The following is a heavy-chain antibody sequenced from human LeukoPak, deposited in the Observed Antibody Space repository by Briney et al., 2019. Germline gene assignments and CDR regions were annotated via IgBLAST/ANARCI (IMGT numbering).Heavy chain of an antibody. D-gene: IGHD3-22*01. V-gene: IGHV3-74*01. CDR1: GFTFSSYW. CDR3: ARGSSGFVNGLDI. Sequence: GGSLRRSCAASGFTFSSYWMHWVRQAPGKGLVWVSRIKSDGSSTSYADSVKGRFTISRDNAKNTLYLQMNSLRAEDTAVYFCARGSSGFVNGLDIWGQGTMVTVSP. CDR2: IKSDGSST. J-gene: IGHJ3*02.